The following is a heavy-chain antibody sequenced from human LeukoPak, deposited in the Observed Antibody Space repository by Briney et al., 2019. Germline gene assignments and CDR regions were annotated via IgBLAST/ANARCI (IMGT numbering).Heavy chain of an antibody. V-gene: IGHV3-15*01. CDR2: IKSKTDGGST. Sequence: GGSLRLSCAASGFTFSNAWMSWVRQAPGKGLEWVGRIKSKTDGGSTEYAAPVRGRFTISRDDSKNTLSLQLNSLRTEDTAVYYCARDQYGANPQYFFEFWGQGTLVTVSS. CDR3: ARDQYGANPQYFFEF. J-gene: IGHJ4*02. CDR1: GFTFSNAW. D-gene: IGHD4-23*01.